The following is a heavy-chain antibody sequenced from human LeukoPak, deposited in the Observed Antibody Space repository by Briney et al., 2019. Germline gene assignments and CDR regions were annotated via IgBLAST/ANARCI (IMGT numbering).Heavy chain of an antibody. Sequence: PSETLSLTCTASGGSISSSGGYYWGWIRQSPGKGLEWIGSVYYSGSTHYNPSLKSRVTISADTSNNQFSLNLRSVTAADAAVYYCARQYSSGWPWFDPWGQGTLVTVSS. CDR2: VYYSGST. V-gene: IGHV4-39*01. CDR1: GGSISSSGGYY. CDR3: ARQYSSGWPWFDP. J-gene: IGHJ5*02. D-gene: IGHD6-19*01.